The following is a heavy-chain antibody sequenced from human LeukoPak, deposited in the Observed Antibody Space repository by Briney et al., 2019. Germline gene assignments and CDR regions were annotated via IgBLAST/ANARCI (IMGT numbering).Heavy chain of an antibody. J-gene: IGHJ6*02. V-gene: IGHV3-9*01. CDR1: GCSFKDYG. CDR3: AKHLTATNTYIFFGLDV. D-gene: IGHD1-26*01. Sequence: GGSRRLSGAATGCSFKDYGMHWVRQPPGRGLEWVSAINWNGGGTDYADSVKGRFTISRDNAKNSLYLQLSSLRPEDTALYYCAKHLTATNTYIFFGLDVWGQGTSDTVSS. CDR2: INWNGGGT.